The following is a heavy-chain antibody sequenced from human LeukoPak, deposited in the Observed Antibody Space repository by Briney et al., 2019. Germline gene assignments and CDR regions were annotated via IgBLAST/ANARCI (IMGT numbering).Heavy chain of an antibody. D-gene: IGHD4/OR15-4a*01. CDR2: IGGSGT. CDR1: GFTFSSYA. J-gene: IGHJ4*02. V-gene: IGHV3-23*01. CDR3: AKGLTMIDY. Sequence: GGSLRLSCAASGFTFSSYAMTWVRQAPGKGLEWVSTIGGSGTYYADSVKGRFTISRDSSKNMLFLQMNSLRAEDTAVYYCAKGLTMIDYRGQGTLVTVSS.